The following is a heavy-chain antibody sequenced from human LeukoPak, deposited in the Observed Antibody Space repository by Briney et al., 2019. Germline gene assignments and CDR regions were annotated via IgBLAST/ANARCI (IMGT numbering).Heavy chain of an antibody. CDR1: GYTFTSYG. D-gene: IGHD1-26*01. J-gene: IGHJ4*02. V-gene: IGHV1-2*02. CDR3: ARERSIVGATSFGTFDF. Sequence: ASVKVSCKASGYTFTSYGISWVRQAPGQGLEWMGWINPNGGGTNYAQKFQGRLTMTRDTSISTAYMELSSLRSDDTAVYFCARERSIVGATSFGTFDFWGQGTLVTVSS. CDR2: INPNGGGT.